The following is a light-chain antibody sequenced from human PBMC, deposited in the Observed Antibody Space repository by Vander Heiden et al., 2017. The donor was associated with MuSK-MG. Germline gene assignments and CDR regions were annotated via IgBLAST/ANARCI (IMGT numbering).Light chain of an antibody. CDR1: QDIKKY. CDR3: RQDDDLPL. Sequence: IQTTQSPSSLSASVGDRVTITCQASQDIKKYLNWYQQKPGKAPKLLIYAASSVETGVPSRFSGSGSGTDFTFTSTSRQHEDVATYYWRQDDDLPLFGHGTRVDIK. V-gene: IGKV1-33*01. J-gene: IGKJ3*01. CDR2: AAS.